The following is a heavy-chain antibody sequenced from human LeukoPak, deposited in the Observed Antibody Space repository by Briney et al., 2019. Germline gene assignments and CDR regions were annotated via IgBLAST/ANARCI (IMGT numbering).Heavy chain of an antibody. CDR3: ARDLKYYYDSSGYYEAGY. CDR2: IIPIFGTA. D-gene: IGHD3-22*01. Sequence: SVKVSCKASRGTLSSYAISWVRQAPGQGLEWLGRIIPIFGTANYAQKFQGRVTITTDESTSTAYMELSSLRSEDTAVYYCARDLKYYYDSSGYYEAGYWGQGTLVTVSS. CDR1: RGTLSSYA. J-gene: IGHJ4*02. V-gene: IGHV1-69*05.